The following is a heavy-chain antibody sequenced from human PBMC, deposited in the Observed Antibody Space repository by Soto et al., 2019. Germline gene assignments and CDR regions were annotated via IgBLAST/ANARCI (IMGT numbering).Heavy chain of an antibody. J-gene: IGHJ5*02. CDR2: ISYDGSNK. D-gene: IGHD4-17*01. CDR1: GFTFSSYG. CDR3: AKAFAVNWFDP. V-gene: IGHV3-30*18. Sequence: GGSLRLSCAASGFTFSSYGMHWVRQAPGKGLEWVAVISYDGSNKYYADSVKGRFTIFRDNSKNTLYLQMNSLRAEDTAVYYCAKAFAVNWFDPWGQGTLVTVSS.